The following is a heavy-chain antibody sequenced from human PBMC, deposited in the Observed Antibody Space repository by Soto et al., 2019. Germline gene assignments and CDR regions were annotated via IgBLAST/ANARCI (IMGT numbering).Heavy chain of an antibody. J-gene: IGHJ4*02. CDR3: AREDSIIIPAVSDF. CDR1: GFTFSSYG. V-gene: IGHV3-30*03. CDR2: ISYDGSNK. D-gene: IGHD2-2*01. Sequence: GGSLRLSCAASGFTFSSYGMHWVRQAPVKVLEWVAVISYDGSNKYYADSLKGRFTISRDNAKNTVSLQMNTLRAEDTDVYYCAREDSIIIPAVSDFWGQGTLVTVS.